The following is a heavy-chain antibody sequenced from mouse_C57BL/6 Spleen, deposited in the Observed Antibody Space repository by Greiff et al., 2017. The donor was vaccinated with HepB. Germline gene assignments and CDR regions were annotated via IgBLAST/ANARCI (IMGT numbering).Heavy chain of an antibody. CDR1: GYTFTDYY. D-gene: IGHD4-1*01. Sequence: VQLQQSGAELVRPGASVKLSCKASGYTFTDYYINWVKQRPGQGLEWIARIYPGSGNTYYNEKFKGKATLTAEKSSSTAYMQLSSLTSEDSAVYFCAREDLTGGYWGQGTLVTVSA. CDR3: AREDLTGGY. V-gene: IGHV1-76*01. J-gene: IGHJ3*01. CDR2: IYPGSGNT.